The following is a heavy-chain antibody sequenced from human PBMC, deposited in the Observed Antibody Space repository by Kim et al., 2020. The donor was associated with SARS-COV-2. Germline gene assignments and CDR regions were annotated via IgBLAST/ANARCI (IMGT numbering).Heavy chain of an antibody. CDR2: IKQDGSEK. Sequence: GGSLRLSCAASGFTFSTYWMTWVRQAPGKGLAWVASIKQDGSEKYPVYSVKGRFTISRDNAKNSLYLQMNGLRADDTAVYYCTRGTEVGTREADS. D-gene: IGHD6-13*01. J-gene: IGHJ5*01. CDR1: GFTFSTYW. CDR3: TRGTEVGTREADS. V-gene: IGHV3-7*01.